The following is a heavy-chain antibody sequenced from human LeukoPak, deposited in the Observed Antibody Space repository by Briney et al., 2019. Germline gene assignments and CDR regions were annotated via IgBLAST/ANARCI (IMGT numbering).Heavy chain of an antibody. J-gene: IGHJ4*02. D-gene: IGHD5-24*01. V-gene: IGHV4-59*12. CDR3: ARVQDGYNLFDY. CDR2: IYYSGST. CDR1: GGSISSYY. Sequence: PSETLSLTCTVSGGSISSYYWSWIRQPPGKGLGWIGYIYYSGSTNYNPSLKSRVTISVDTSKNQFSLKLSSVTAADTAVYYCARVQDGYNLFDYWGQGTLVTVSS.